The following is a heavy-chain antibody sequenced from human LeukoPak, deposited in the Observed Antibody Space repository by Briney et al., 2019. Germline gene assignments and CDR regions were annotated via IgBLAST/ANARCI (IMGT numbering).Heavy chain of an antibody. J-gene: IGHJ4*02. D-gene: IGHD3-3*01. Sequence: GGSLRLSCAASGFTFSSYAMSWVRQAPGKGLEWVSAISGSGGSTYYADSVKGRFTISRDNSKNTLYLQMNSLRAEDTAVYYCAKERVDSWSGYYPVFDYWGQGTLVTVSS. CDR2: ISGSGGST. V-gene: IGHV3-23*01. CDR3: AKERVDSWSGYYPVFDY. CDR1: GFTFSSYA.